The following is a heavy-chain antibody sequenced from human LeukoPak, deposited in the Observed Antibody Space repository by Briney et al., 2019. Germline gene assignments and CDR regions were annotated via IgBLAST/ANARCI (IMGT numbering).Heavy chain of an antibody. CDR3: ARPIASSGWSPGDY. J-gene: IGHJ4*02. D-gene: IGHD6-19*01. V-gene: IGHV3-30-3*01. CDR1: GFTFSSYA. CDR2: ISYDGSSK. Sequence: GGSLRLSCAASGFTFSSYAMHWVRQAPGKGLVWVAVISYDGSSKYYADSVKGRFTISRDNSKNTLYLQMNSLRAEDTAVYYCARPIASSGWSPGDYWGQGTLVTVSS.